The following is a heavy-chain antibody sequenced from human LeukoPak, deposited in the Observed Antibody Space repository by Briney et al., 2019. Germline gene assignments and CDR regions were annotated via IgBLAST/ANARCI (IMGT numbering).Heavy chain of an antibody. J-gene: IGHJ4*02. CDR3: AKGGNYAPLDY. V-gene: IGHV3-23*01. Sequence: GGSLRLACAASGFTFTDSAMTWVRQAGGKGMEWVSAISTSGGDTIYTDSVKDRLTISRDNSKNTLYLQMTSLRADDTAIYYCAKGGNYAPLDYWGQGTLVTVSS. D-gene: IGHD1-7*01. CDR2: ISTSGGDT. CDR1: GFTFTDSA.